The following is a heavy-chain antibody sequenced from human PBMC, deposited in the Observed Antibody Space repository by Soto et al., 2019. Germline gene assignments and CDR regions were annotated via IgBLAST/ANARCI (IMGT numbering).Heavy chain of an antibody. V-gene: IGHV3-66*01. CDR3: GRNVDSSVYWGWFEP. J-gene: IGHJ5*02. D-gene: IGHD3-22*01. CDR1: GFTVSSNY. Sequence: EVQLVESGGGLVQPGGSLRLSCAASGFTVSSNYMSWVRQAPGKGLEWVSVIYSGGTTYYADSVKGRFTSSRDNAKTTLYLQRNGRRAEATAVCYCGRNVDSSVYWGWFEPWGQGTVVTVSS. CDR2: IYSGGTT.